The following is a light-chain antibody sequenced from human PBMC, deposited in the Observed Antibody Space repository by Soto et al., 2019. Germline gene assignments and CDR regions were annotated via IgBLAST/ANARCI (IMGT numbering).Light chain of an antibody. Sequence: DIQMTQSPSSLSASVGDRVTITCQASQDISNYLNWYQQKPGKAPKLLIYDASNLEIGVPSRFSGSGSETDFTFTISSLQTEDIASYYCQQYDHLPLTFGGGTKVEIK. J-gene: IGKJ4*01. CDR1: QDISNY. CDR3: QQYDHLPLT. V-gene: IGKV1-33*01. CDR2: DAS.